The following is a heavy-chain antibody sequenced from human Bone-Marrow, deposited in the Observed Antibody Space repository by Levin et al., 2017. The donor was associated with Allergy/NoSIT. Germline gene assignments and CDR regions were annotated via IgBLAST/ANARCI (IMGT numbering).Heavy chain of an antibody. Sequence: GGSLRLSCAASGFTFSSYGMHWVRQAPGKGLEWVAVISYDGSNKYYADSVKGRFTISRDNSKNTLYLQMNSLRAEDTAVYYCAKDYYGDWNFDYWGQGTLVTVSS. CDR3: AKDYYGDWNFDY. V-gene: IGHV3-30*18. D-gene: IGHD4-17*01. CDR1: GFTFSSYG. CDR2: ISYDGSNK. J-gene: IGHJ4*02.